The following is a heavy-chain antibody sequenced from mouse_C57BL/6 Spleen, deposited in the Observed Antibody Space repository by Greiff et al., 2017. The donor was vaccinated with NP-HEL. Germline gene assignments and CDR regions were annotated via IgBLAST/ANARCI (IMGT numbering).Heavy chain of an antibody. CDR3: ARSPYDYDEALYFDY. Sequence: QVQLQQPGAELVKPGASVKMSCKASGYTFTSYWITWVKQRPGQGLEWIGDIYPGSGSTNYNEKFKSKATLTVDTSSSTAYMQLSSLTSEDSAVYYCARSPYDYDEALYFDYWGQGTTLTVSS. J-gene: IGHJ2*01. CDR1: GYTFTSYW. V-gene: IGHV1-55*01. D-gene: IGHD2-4*01. CDR2: IYPGSGST.